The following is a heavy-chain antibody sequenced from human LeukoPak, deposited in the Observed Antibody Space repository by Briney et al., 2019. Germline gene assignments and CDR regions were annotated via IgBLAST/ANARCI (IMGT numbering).Heavy chain of an antibody. Sequence: GGSLRLSCAASGFTFSSYEMNWVRQAPGKGLEWLSYISSSGKTAYYADSVKGRFTIFRDNAKNSLYLEMNSLRAEDTAVYYCARDRCSSISCYFDYWGQGTLVTVSS. V-gene: IGHV3-48*03. CDR3: ARDRCSSISCYFDY. CDR1: GFTFSSYE. D-gene: IGHD2-2*01. CDR2: ISSSGKTA. J-gene: IGHJ4*02.